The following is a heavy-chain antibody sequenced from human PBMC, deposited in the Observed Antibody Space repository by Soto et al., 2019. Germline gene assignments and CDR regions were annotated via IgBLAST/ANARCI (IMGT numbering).Heavy chain of an antibody. J-gene: IGHJ4*02. Sequence: GGSLRLSCAASGFTFSIYSMNWVRQAPGKGLEWISYISSTSSTIYYADSVKGRFTISRGNSKNTLYLQMNSLRAEDTAVYYCAKKEMARTGVPYYYDYWGQGTLVTVSS. CDR3: AKKEMARTGVPYYYDY. CDR2: ISSTSSTI. V-gene: IGHV3-48*01. D-gene: IGHD2-8*01. CDR1: GFTFSIYS.